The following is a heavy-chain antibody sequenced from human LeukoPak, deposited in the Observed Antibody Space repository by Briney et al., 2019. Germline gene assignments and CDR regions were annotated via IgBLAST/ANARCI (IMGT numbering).Heavy chain of an antibody. CDR1: GGTFSSYA. D-gene: IGHD5-18*01. Sequence: SVKVSCKASGGTFSSYAISWVRQAPGQGLEWMGGIIPIFGTANYAQKFQGRVTITTDESTSTAYMELSSLRSEDTAVCYCARGDVDTAMVFDYWGQGTPVTVSS. V-gene: IGHV1-69*05. CDR2: IIPIFGTA. CDR3: ARGDVDTAMVFDY. J-gene: IGHJ4*02.